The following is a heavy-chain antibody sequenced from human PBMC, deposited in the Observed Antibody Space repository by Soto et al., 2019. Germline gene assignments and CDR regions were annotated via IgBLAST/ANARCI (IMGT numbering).Heavy chain of an antibody. CDR2: ISYDGNNK. CDR1: GFTFSSYA. J-gene: IGHJ5*02. D-gene: IGHD2-2*02. CDR3: ASAQYCSSTSCYTPSKDWFVP. Sequence: GGSLRLSCAASGFTFSSYAMHWVRQAPGKGLEWVAVISYDGNNKYYADSVKGRFTISRDNSKNTLYLQMNSLRAEDTAVYYCASAQYCSSTSCYTPSKDWFVPWCQGP. V-gene: IGHV3-30-3*01.